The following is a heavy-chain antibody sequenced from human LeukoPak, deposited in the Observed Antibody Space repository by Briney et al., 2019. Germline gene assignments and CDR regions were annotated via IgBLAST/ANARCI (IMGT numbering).Heavy chain of an antibody. Sequence: ASVKVSCKASVYTFTSYGISWVRQAPGQGLEWMGWISAYNGNTNYAQKLQGRVTMTTDTSTSTAYMELRSLRSDDTAVYYCARAEYYYGSGSYDYWGQGTLVTVSS. J-gene: IGHJ4*02. CDR1: VYTFTSYG. CDR3: ARAEYYYGSGSYDY. D-gene: IGHD3-10*01. CDR2: ISAYNGNT. V-gene: IGHV1-18*01.